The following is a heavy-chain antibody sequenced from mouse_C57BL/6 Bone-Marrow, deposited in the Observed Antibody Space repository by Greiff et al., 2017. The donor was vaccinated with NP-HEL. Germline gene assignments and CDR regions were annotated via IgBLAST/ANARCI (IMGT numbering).Heavy chain of an antibody. CDR1: GFNIKDDY. Sequence: VQLQQSGAELVRPGASVKLSCTASGFNIKDDYMHWVKQRPEQGLEWIGWIDPENGDTEYASKFQGKATITADTSSNTAYLQLSSLTSEDTAVYYCATGYYYVSRFAYWGQGNLVSVSA. J-gene: IGHJ3*01. D-gene: IGHD1-1*01. CDR2: IDPENGDT. CDR3: ATGYYYVSRFAY. V-gene: IGHV14-4*01.